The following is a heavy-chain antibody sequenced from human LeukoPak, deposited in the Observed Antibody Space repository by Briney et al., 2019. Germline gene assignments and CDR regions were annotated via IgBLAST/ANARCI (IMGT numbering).Heavy chain of an antibody. Sequence: SVKVSCKASGGTFSSYAISWVRQAPGQGLEWMGGIIPIFGTANYAQKFQGRVTITADESTSTAYMELSSLRSEDTAVYYCARGPRYSSGWTPFGYWGQGTLVTVSS. CDR2: IIPIFGTA. CDR1: GGTFSSYA. J-gene: IGHJ4*02. CDR3: ARGPRYSSGWTPFGY. D-gene: IGHD6-19*01. V-gene: IGHV1-69*13.